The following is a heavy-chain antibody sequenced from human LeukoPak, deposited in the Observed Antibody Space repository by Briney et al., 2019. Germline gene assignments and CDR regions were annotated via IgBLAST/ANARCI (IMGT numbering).Heavy chain of an antibody. V-gene: IGHV4-39*02. Sequence: PSETLSLTCTVSGGSISSYYWGWIRQPPGKGLEWIGSIFYSGNTYYNPSLKSRVTISVDTSKNHFSLKLSSVTSADTAVYYCARRSSGGGLFDYWGQGTLVTVSS. J-gene: IGHJ4*02. D-gene: IGHD6-19*01. CDR2: IFYSGNT. CDR3: ARRSSGGGLFDY. CDR1: GGSISSYY.